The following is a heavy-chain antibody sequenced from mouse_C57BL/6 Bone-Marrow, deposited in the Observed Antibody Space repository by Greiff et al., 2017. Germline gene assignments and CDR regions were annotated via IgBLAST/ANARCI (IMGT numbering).Heavy chain of an antibody. CDR1: GYTFTSYW. V-gene: IGHV1-59*01. CDR2: IDPSDSYT. CDR3: ARRGHYYGSSYFDV. J-gene: IGHJ1*03. D-gene: IGHD1-1*01. Sequence: QVQLQQSGAELVRPGTSVKLSCKASGYTFTSYWMHWVKQRPGQGLEWIGVIDPSDSYTNYNQKFKGKATLTVDTSSSTAYMQLSSLTSEDSAVYYCARRGHYYGSSYFDVWGTGTTVTVSS.